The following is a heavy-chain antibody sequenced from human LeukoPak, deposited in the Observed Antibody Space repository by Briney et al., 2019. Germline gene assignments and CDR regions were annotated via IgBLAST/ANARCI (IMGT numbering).Heavy chain of an antibody. CDR3: ARGVVFYTDV. Sequence: ASVKVSCKASGYTFTSYDINWVRQATGQGLEWMGWINPKSGGTDYAQKFQGRVTMTRDTSISTAYMELSRLRSDDTAIYYCARGVVFYTDVWGKGTTVTVSS. D-gene: IGHD2-8*02. V-gene: IGHV1-2*02. CDR1: GYTFTSYD. CDR2: INPKSGGT. J-gene: IGHJ6*03.